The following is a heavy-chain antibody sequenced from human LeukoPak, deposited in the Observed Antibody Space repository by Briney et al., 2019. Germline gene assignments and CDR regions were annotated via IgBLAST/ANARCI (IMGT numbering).Heavy chain of an antibody. D-gene: IGHD4-17*01. CDR2: IYSGGST. CDR3: ARGEDYGDYFDY. J-gene: IGHJ4*02. Sequence: TGGSLRLSCAASGFTVSSNYMNWVRQAPGKGLEWVSVIYSGGSTYYADSVRGRFTISRDNSMNTLYLQMNSPRAEDTAVYYCARGEDYGDYFDYWGQGTLVTVSS. V-gene: IGHV3-53*01. CDR1: GFTVSSNY.